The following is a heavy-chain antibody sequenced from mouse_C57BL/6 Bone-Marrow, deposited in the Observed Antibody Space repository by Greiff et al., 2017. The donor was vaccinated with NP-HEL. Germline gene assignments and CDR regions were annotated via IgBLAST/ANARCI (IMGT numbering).Heavy chain of an antibody. V-gene: IGHV5S21*01. CDR3: ARVYYGSSLDY. CDR2: ISSGGDYI. D-gene: IGHD1-1*01. J-gene: IGHJ2*01. CDR1: GFTFSSYA. Sequence: EVKLMESGEGLVKPGGSLKLSCAASGFTFSSYAMSWVRQTPEKRLEWVAYISSGGDYIYYADTVKGRFTISRDNARNTLYLQMSSLKSEDTAMYYCARVYYGSSLDYRGQGTTLTVSS.